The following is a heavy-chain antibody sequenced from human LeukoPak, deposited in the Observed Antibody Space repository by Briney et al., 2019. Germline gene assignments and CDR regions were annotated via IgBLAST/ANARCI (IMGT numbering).Heavy chain of an antibody. Sequence: PSQTLSLTCTVSGGSISSYYWSWIRQPAGKGLEWKGYIYYSGSTNYNPSLKSRVTISVDTSKNQFSLKLSAVTAADTAVYYCARERRDDFWSGTYRGNRFDPWGQGTLVTVSS. D-gene: IGHD3-3*01. CDR1: GGSISSYY. J-gene: IGHJ5*02. V-gene: IGHV4-59*01. CDR2: IYYSGST. CDR3: ARERRDDFWSGTYRGNRFDP.